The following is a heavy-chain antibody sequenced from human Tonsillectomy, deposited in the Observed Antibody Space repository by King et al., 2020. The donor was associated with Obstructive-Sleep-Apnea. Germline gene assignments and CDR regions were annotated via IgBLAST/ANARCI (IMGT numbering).Heavy chain of an antibody. J-gene: IGHJ4*02. D-gene: IGHD3-16*01. CDR2: IVAAVDT. Sequence: VQLVESGGALAQPGESLRLSCAASGFTFSNFDMHWVRQIIGKGLEWFSAIVAAVDTYYSVSVKGRVTISSDYAKNSLYHQMNCLRDGDTVVYYCARSVGGGLKGPFDYLGQGTLVIVSS. CDR1: GFTFSNFD. CDR3: ARSVGGGLKGPFDY. V-gene: IGHV3-13*01.